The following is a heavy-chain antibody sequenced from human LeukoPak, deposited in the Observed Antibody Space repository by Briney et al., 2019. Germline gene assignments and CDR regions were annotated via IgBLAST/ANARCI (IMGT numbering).Heavy chain of an antibody. D-gene: IGHD3-16*01. CDR2: IIPIFGTA. CDR3: AREGRGGGNDY. V-gene: IGHV1-69*05. CDR1: GGTFSSYA. J-gene: IGHJ4*02. Sequence: EASVKVSCKASGGTFSSYAISWVRQAPGQGLEWMGGIIPIFGTANYAQKLQGRVTMTTDTSPSTAYMELRSLRSDDTAVYYCAREGRGGGNDYWGQGTLVTVSS.